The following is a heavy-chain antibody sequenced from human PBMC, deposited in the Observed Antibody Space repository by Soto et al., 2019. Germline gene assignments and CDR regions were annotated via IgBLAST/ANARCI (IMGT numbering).Heavy chain of an antibody. J-gene: IGHJ6*03. CDR1: GDSFNDYY. CDR3: ARESGGATATLDYYYFYIDV. D-gene: IGHD5-12*01. V-gene: IGHV1-2*02. CDR2: INPNGGAT. Sequence: VQLAQSGAEVKKPGASVKVSCKTSGDSFNDYYIHWVRQAPGQGLEWMGWINPNGGATKYAQKFQGRVTVTRDTIIRTGYMELSSLRSDDTAVYYCARESGGATATLDYYYFYIDVWGKGTTVTVSS.